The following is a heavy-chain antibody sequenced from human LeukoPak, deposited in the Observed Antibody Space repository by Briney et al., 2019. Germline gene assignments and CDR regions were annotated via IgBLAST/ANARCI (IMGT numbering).Heavy chain of an antibody. J-gene: IGHJ5*02. V-gene: IGHV3-74*01. D-gene: IGHD4-17*01. CDR2: INSDGSST. CDR1: GFTFSSYW. Sequence: GGSLRLSCAASGFTFSSYWMHWVRQAPGKGLVWVSRINSDGSSTSYADSVKGRFTISRDNAKNTLYLQMNSPRAEDTALYYCARDLGPDYGDFWFDPWGQGTLVTVSS. CDR3: ARDLGPDYGDFWFDP.